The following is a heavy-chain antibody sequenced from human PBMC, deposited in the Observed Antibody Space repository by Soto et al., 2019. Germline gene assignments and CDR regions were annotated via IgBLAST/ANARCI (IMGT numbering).Heavy chain of an antibody. CDR2: IYYSGST. CDR3: ARGGSSSPSFDD. CDR1: GGSISSGGYY. V-gene: IGHV4-31*03. J-gene: IGHJ4*02. Sequence: QVQLQESGPGLVKPSQTLSLTCTVSGGSISSGGYYWSWIRQHPGKGLEWIGYIYYSGSTYYNPSLKSRVTISVDTSKKQFSLKLSSVTAADTAVYYCARGGSSSPSFDDWGQGTLVTVSS. D-gene: IGHD6-13*01.